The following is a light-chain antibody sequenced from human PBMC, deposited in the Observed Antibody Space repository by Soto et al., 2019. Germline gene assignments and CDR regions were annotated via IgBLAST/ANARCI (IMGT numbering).Light chain of an antibody. J-gene: IGKJ2*01. Sequence: DIQMTQSPSSLSASVGDRVTITCRASQTISTYLNWYQQNPGKALKLPIYAASTLQSGVPSRFIASGSGTDLSLTISSLQTEDFETYYCQESHGIPYAFGQGTKLEIK. CDR1: QTISTY. CDR2: AAS. CDR3: QESHGIPYA. V-gene: IGKV1-39*01.